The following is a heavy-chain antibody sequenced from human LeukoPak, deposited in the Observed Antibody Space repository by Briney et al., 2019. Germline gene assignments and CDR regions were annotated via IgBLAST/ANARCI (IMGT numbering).Heavy chain of an antibody. CDR3: ARKVSVYAYFDY. CDR1: GYTFTRYG. J-gene: IGHJ4*02. D-gene: IGHD2-8*01. Sequence: ASVKVSCKASGYTFTRYGISWVRQAPGQGLECMGWIIAYNDNTNYAKKLQGRVTMTTDTSTSTAYMELRSLRSDDTAVYYCARKVSVYAYFDYWGQGTLLTVSS. V-gene: IGHV1-18*01. CDR2: IIAYNDNT.